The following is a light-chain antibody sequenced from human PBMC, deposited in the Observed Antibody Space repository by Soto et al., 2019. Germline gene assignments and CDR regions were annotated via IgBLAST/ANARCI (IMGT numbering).Light chain of an antibody. J-gene: IGKJ1*01. CDR2: KAS. V-gene: IGKV1-5*03. CDR1: QTISSW. Sequence: IRMCQSPSTVSGSVGDRVTITCRASQTISSWLAWYQQKPGKAPKLLIYKASTLKSGVPSRFSGSGSGTEFTLTISSLQPDDSATYYCQHYNSYSEAFGQGTKVDIK. CDR3: QHYNSYSEA.